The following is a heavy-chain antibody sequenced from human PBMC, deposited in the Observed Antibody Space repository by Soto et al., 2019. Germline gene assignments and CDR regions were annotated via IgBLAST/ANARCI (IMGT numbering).Heavy chain of an antibody. CDR2: IYYSGST. V-gene: IGHV4-39*01. D-gene: IGHD2-8*01. CDR1: GGSISSSSYD. CDR3: ARCLHCSNGGRFDP. Sequence: NPSETLSLTCTVSGGSISSSSYDGGWIRQPPGKGLEWIGSIYYSGSTYYNPSLKSRVTISVDTSKNQLSLKLSSVTAADTAIYYCARCLHCSNGGRFDPWGQGALVTVSS. J-gene: IGHJ5*02.